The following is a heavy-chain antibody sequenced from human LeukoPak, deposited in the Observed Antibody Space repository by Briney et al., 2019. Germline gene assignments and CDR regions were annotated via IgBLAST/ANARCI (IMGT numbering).Heavy chain of an antibody. Sequence: ASVKVSCKASGYSFTSYGFTWVRQAPGQGLEWMGWISTYDGNANYAQKLQGRVTMTTDTSTITAYMELSSLRSEDTAVYYCARAPIVRGRNQLLARTYWFDPWGQGTLVTVSS. CDR3: ARAPIVRGRNQLLARTYWFDP. D-gene: IGHD2-2*01. J-gene: IGHJ5*02. CDR2: ISTYDGNA. CDR1: GYSFTSYG. V-gene: IGHV1-18*01.